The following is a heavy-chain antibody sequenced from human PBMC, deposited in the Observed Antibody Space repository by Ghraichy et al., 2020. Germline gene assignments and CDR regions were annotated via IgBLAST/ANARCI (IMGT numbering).Heavy chain of an antibody. CDR2: IYSGGST. J-gene: IGHJ3*01. V-gene: IGHV3-53*01. D-gene: IGHD2-15*01. CDR3: ARSPLYCSGGSCYSDAFDV. CDR1: GFNVSSNY. Sequence: SCAPSGFNVSSNYMNWVRQAPGKGLEWVSVIYSGGSTYYADSVKGRFTISRDNSKNTLFLQMSSLRAEDTAVYYCARSPLYCSGGSCYSDAFDVWGQGTMVTVSS.